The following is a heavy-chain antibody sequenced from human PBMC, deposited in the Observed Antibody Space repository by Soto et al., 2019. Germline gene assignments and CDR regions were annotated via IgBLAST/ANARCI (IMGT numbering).Heavy chain of an antibody. J-gene: IGHJ4*02. Sequence: GGSLRLSCAASGFTFSSYSMNWVRQAPGKGLEWVSSISSSSSYIYYADSVKGRFTISRDNAKNSLYLQMNSLRAEDTAVYYCARDENNYDILTGYYRAYYFDYWGQGTLVTVSS. V-gene: IGHV3-21*01. D-gene: IGHD3-9*01. CDR2: ISSSSSYI. CDR1: GFTFSSYS. CDR3: ARDENNYDILTGYYRAYYFDY.